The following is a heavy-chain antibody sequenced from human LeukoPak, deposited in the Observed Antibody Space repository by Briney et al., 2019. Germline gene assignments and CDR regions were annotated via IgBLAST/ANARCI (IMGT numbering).Heavy chain of an antibody. J-gene: IGHJ5*02. CDR1: GGTSSSYA. CDR3: ARDRDIVVVPAAKGGWFDP. V-gene: IGHV1-69*04. CDR2: IIPIFGIA. Sequence: SVKVSCKASGGTSSSYAISWVRQAPGQGLEWMGRIIPIFGIANYAQKFQGRVTITADKSTSTAYMELSSLRSEDTAVYYCARDRDIVVVPAAKGGWFDPWGQGTLVTVSS. D-gene: IGHD2-2*01.